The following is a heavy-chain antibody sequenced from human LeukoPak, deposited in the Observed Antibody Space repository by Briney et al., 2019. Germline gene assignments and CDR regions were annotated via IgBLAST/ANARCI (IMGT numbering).Heavy chain of an antibody. V-gene: IGHV1-46*01. Sequence: ASVKVSCKASGYTFTNHYIQWVRQAPGQGLEWVGIINPSGGSTYYAQKFQGRITLTRGTSTSTVYMELRSLRSEDTAIYYCARESGTRWFDPWGQGTLVTVSS. CDR1: GYTFTNHY. CDR3: ARESGTRWFDP. CDR2: INPSGGST. J-gene: IGHJ5*02.